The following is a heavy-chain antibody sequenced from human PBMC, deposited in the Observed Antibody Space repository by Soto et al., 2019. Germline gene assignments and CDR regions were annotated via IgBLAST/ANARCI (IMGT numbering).Heavy chain of an antibody. Sequence: QVQLVQSGAEVKKPGASVKVSCKASGYTFTGYYMHWVRQAPGQGLEWMGWINPNSGGTNYAQKFRGRVTMTRDTSISTAYMELSRLRSDDTAAYYCVRDRSSSWYWFDPWGQGTLVTVSS. CDR3: VRDRSSSWYWFDP. CDR1: GYTFTGYY. D-gene: IGHD6-13*01. V-gene: IGHV1-2*02. CDR2: INPNSGGT. J-gene: IGHJ5*02.